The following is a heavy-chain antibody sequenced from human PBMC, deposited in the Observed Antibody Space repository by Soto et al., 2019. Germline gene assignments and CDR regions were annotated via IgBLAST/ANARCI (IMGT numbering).Heavy chain of an antibody. J-gene: IGHJ3*02. D-gene: IGHD2-15*01. Sequence: GGSLRLSCAASGFTFSSYSMNWVRQAPGKGLEWVSSISSSSSYIYYADSVKGRFTISRDNAKDSLYLQMNSLRAEDTAVYYCARGLGAYCSGGSCYSNDAFDIWGQGTMVTVSS. V-gene: IGHV3-21*01. CDR1: GFTFSSYS. CDR2: ISSSSSYI. CDR3: ARGLGAYCSGGSCYSNDAFDI.